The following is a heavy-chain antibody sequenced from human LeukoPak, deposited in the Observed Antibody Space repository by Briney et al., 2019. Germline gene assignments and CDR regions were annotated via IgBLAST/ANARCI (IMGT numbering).Heavy chain of an antibody. CDR1: GGSFSSGGYY. Sequence: SQTLSLTCTVSGGSFSSGGYYWSWIRQHPGKGLEWIGYIYYSGSTYYNPSLKSRVTISVDTSKNQFSLKLSSVTAADTAVYYCASHKYCGGDCYHDAFDIWGQGTMVTVSS. CDR2: IYYSGST. J-gene: IGHJ3*02. CDR3: ASHKYCGGDCYHDAFDI. D-gene: IGHD2-21*02. V-gene: IGHV4-31*03.